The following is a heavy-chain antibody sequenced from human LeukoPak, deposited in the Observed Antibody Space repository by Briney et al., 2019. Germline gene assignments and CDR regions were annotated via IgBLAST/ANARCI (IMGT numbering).Heavy chain of an antibody. Sequence: SETLSLTCAVYGGSFSGYYWSWIRQPPGKGLEWIVEINHTGSTNYNPSLKSRVTISVDTSKNQFSLKLSSVTAADTAVYYCARAGTLVRGVIIYFNYWGQGTLVTVSS. CDR2: INHTGST. V-gene: IGHV4-34*01. J-gene: IGHJ4*02. CDR3: ARAGTLVRGVIIYFNY. D-gene: IGHD3-10*01. CDR1: GGSFSGYY.